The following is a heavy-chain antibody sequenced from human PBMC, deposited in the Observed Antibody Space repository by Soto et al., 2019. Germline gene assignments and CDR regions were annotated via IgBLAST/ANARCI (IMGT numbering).Heavy chain of an antibody. CDR3: TTDSYSFMIVVRFDY. D-gene: IGHD3-22*01. J-gene: IGHJ4*01. CDR1: GFTFSNAW. V-gene: IGHV3-15*07. CDR2: IKSKTDGGTT. Sequence: GGSLRLSCAASGFTFSNAWINWVRQAPGKGLEWVGRIKSKTDGGTTDFAAPVKGRFAISRDDSKNMVYLQMNSLKTEDTVIYYCTTDSYSFMIVVRFDYWGHGTLVIVSS.